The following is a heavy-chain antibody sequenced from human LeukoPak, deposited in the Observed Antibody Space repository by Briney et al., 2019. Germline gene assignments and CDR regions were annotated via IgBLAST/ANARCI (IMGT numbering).Heavy chain of an antibody. V-gene: IGHV4-31*03. D-gene: IGHD5-18*01. J-gene: IGHJ6*02. CDR2: IYYSGST. CDR3: ATPLAIRGYSYADPHYYYGMDV. Sequence: ASETLSLTCTVSGGSISSGGYYWSWIRQHPGKGLEWIGYIYYSGSTYYNPSLKSRVTISVDTSKNQFSLKLSSVTAADTAVYYCATPLAIRGYSYADPHYYYGMDVWGQGTTVTVSS. CDR1: GGSISSGGYY.